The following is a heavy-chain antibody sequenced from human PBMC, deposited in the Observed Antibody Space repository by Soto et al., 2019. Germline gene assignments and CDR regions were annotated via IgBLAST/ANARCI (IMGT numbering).Heavy chain of an antibody. J-gene: IGHJ5*02. D-gene: IGHD6-13*01. CDR2: IKQDGSEK. CDR1: GVTFSSYW. V-gene: IGHV3-7*01. Sequence: GGSLRLSCAASGVTFSSYWMSWVRQAPGKGLEWVANIKQDGSEKYYVDSVKGRFTISRDNAKNSLYLQMNSLRAEDTAVYYCARELYSSSWYSWFDPWGQGTLVTVSS. CDR3: ARELYSSSWYSWFDP.